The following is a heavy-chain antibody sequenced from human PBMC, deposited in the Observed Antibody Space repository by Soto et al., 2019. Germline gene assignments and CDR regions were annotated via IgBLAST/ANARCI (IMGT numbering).Heavy chain of an antibody. CDR1: GYTFTSYY. D-gene: IGHD2-2*01. CDR2: INPSGGST. CDR3: ARDGSYCSSTSCYLDYYGMDV. Sequence: QVQLVQSGAEVKKPGASVKVSCKASGYTFTSYYMHWVRQAPGQGLEWMGIINPSGGSTSYAQKFQGRVTMTRETSTSTVYMELSSLRSEDTAVYYCARDGSYCSSTSCYLDYYGMDVWGQGTTVTVSS. J-gene: IGHJ6*02. V-gene: IGHV1-46*01.